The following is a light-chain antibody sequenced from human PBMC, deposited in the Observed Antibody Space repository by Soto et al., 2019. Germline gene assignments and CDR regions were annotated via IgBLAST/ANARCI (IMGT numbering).Light chain of an antibody. CDR2: WAS. CDR3: QQYYTNPRT. Sequence: DIVMTQSPDSLAVSLGERATINCKSSQSVLSRSNSLNYLAWYQQKPGQPPKLLIYWASTRESGVPDRFSGSGSGTDFTLTISSLQAEDVAVYYCQQYYTNPRTFGQGTKLEIK. V-gene: IGKV4-1*01. J-gene: IGKJ2*01. CDR1: QSVLSRSNSLNY.